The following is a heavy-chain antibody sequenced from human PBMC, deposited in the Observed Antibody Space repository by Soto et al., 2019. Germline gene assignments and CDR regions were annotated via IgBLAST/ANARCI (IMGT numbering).Heavy chain of an antibody. J-gene: IGHJ5*02. Sequence: QVQLQQWGAGLLKPSETLSLTCAVYGGSFSGYYWSWIRQPPGKGLEWIGEINHSGSTNYNPSLKSRVNISVDTSKNQFSLKLSSVTAADTAVYYCARGPVYRYAVAGQYNWFDPWGQGTLVTVSS. CDR3: ARGPVYRYAVAGQYNWFDP. CDR1: GGSFSGYY. V-gene: IGHV4-34*01. D-gene: IGHD6-19*01. CDR2: INHSGST.